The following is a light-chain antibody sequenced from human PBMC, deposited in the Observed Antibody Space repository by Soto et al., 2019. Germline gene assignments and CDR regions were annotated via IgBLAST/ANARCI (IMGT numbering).Light chain of an antibody. J-gene: IGKJ1*01. V-gene: IGKV1-39*01. CDR2: SAS. CDR3: QHYNSYPWT. Sequence: DIQMTQSPSSLSASVGDRITIACRASQGISSFLNWYQQRPGKAPKLLISSASRLQSGVTSRFSGSGTGTEFTLTISSLQPDDFATYFCQHYNSYPWTFGQGTKVEI. CDR1: QGISSF.